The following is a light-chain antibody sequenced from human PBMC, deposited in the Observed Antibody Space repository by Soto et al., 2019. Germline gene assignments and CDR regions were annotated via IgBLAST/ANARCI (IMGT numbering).Light chain of an antibody. CDR3: SSYTTCSTYV. J-gene: IGLJ1*01. CDR2: DVS. V-gene: IGLV2-14*01. CDR1: SSDVGGYNY. Sequence: QSALTQPASVSGSPGQSVTISCTGTSSDVGGYNYVSWYQQHPGKAPKFLIYDVSNRPSGVSNRFSGSKSGNTASLTISGLQAEDEADYYCSSYTTCSTYVFGTGTKLTVL.